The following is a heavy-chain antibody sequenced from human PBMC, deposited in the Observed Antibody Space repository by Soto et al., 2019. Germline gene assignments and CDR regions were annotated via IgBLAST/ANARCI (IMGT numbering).Heavy chain of an antibody. Sequence: QVQLVQSGAEVKKPGASVKVSCKASGYTFTSYDINWVRQATGQGLEWVGWMNPNSGNTGYAQKFQGRGTMTRNTSISTAYMELSSLRSEDTAVYYCARAPGRERGYSSRWPRGRLNWFDPWGQGTLVTVSS. J-gene: IGHJ5*02. CDR3: ARAPGRERGYSSRWPRGRLNWFDP. CDR1: GYTFTSYD. V-gene: IGHV1-8*01. CDR2: MNPNSGNT. D-gene: IGHD6-13*01.